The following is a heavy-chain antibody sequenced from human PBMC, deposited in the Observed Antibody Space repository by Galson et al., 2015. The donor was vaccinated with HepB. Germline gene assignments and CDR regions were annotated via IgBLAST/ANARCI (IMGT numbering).Heavy chain of an antibody. CDR2: INSDGSST. J-gene: IGHJ5*02. Sequence: SLRLSCAASGFTFSSYWMHWVRQAPGKGLVWVSRINSDGSSTSYADSVKGRFTISRDNAKNTLYLQMNSLRAEDTAVYYCTVTTRINWFDPWGQGTLVTVSS. CDR3: TVTTRINWFDP. D-gene: IGHD4-11*01. V-gene: IGHV3-74*01. CDR1: GFTFSSYW.